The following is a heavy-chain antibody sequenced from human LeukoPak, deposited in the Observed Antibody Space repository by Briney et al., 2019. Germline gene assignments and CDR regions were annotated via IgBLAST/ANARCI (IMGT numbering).Heavy chain of an antibody. V-gene: IGHV3-21*01. Sequence: GGSLRLSCAASGFTFSSYGMNWVRQAPGKGLEWVSSISSSSSYIYYADSVKGRFTISRDNAKNSLYLQMNSLRAEDTAVYYCAREGSSWYGGDYWGQGTLVTVSS. J-gene: IGHJ4*02. CDR3: AREGSSWYGGDY. CDR1: GFTFSSYG. CDR2: ISSSSSYI. D-gene: IGHD6-13*01.